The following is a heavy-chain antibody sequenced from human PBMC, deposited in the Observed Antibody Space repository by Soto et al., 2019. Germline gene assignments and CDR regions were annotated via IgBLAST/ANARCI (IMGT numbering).Heavy chain of an antibody. Sequence: PSETLSLTCTISGGSISSYYWSWIRQSPGKGLEWIGYVYYNGVTKYNPSLKSRISIKPDTSKNQFSLQLNSVTPDDTAIYYCARGPGSLRPWGQGTLVTVSS. CDR1: GGSISSYY. CDR3: ARGPGSLRP. CDR2: VYYNGVT. J-gene: IGHJ5*02. D-gene: IGHD1-1*01. V-gene: IGHV4-59*12.